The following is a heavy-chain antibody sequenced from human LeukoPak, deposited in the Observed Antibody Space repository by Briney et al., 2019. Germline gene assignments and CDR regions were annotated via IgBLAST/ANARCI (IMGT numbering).Heavy chain of an antibody. CDR2: IYPGDSDT. V-gene: IGHV5-51*01. J-gene: IGHJ6*03. D-gene: IGHD2-2*01. CDR3: ARHPASQGYYYYMDV. Sequence: GESLKISCKGSGYSFTSYWIGWVRQMPGKGLEWMGIIYPGDSDTRYSPSFQGQVTISADKSISTAYLQWSSLKASDTAMYYRARHPASQGYYYYMDVWGKGTTVTVSS. CDR1: GYSFTSYW.